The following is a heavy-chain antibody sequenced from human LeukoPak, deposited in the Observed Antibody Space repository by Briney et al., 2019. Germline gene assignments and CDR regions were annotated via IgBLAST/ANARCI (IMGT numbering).Heavy chain of an antibody. CDR3: XXXXXXXXSTSCYPLAGNWFDP. CDR2: ISGSGGST. V-gene: IGHV3-23*01. CDR1: GFTFSSYA. J-gene: IGHJ5*02. D-gene: IGHD2-2*01. Sequence: GGSLRLSCAASGFTFSSYAMSWVRQAPGKGLEWVSAISGSGGSTYYADSVKGRFTISRDNAKNSLYLQMNSLRAEDTAVYYCXXXXXXXXSTSCYPLAGNWFDPWGQGTLVTVSS.